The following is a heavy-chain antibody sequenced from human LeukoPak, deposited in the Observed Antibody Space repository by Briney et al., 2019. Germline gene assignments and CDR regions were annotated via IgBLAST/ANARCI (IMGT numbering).Heavy chain of an antibody. CDR1: GDSMSSYS. V-gene: IGHV4-4*07. D-gene: IGHD1-7*01. J-gene: IGHJ5*02. CDR2: IYTSGAT. Sequence: SETLSLTCTVSGDSMSSYSWSWIRQPAGTGLEWIGRIYTSGATNSNPSLKSRLSMSIDTSKNQFSLKLSSVTAADTAVYYCARVNWNYDGLAWFDPWGQGTLVTGSS. CDR3: ARVNWNYDGLAWFDP.